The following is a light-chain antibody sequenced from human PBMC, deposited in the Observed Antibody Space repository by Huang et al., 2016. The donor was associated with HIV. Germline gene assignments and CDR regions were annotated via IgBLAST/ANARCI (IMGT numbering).Light chain of an antibody. J-gene: IGKJ1*01. Sequence: DIQMTQSPSSLSASVGDRVTITCRASQGIRNYLAWFQQKPGKAPKSLIYVISHLESEVPSRFSGSGSGTDFTLTISSLQPEDSATYYCQQYNSYPWTFGQGTKVEIK. CDR3: QQYNSYPWT. CDR2: VIS. CDR1: QGIRNY. V-gene: IGKV1-16*01.